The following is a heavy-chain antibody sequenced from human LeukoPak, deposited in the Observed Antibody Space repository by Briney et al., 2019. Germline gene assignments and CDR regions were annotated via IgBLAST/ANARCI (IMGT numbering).Heavy chain of an antibody. V-gene: IGHV3-23*01. D-gene: IGHD2-15*01. CDR1: GFTFSSYA. CDR3: AKTNEYCSGGSCYSHYYGMDV. Sequence: GGSLRLSCAASGFTFSSYAMHWVRQAPGKGLERVSAISGSGGSTYYADSVKGWFTISRDNSKNTLYLQMNSLRAEDTAVYYCAKTNEYCSGGSCYSHYYGMDVWGQGTTVTVSS. CDR2: ISGSGGST. J-gene: IGHJ6*02.